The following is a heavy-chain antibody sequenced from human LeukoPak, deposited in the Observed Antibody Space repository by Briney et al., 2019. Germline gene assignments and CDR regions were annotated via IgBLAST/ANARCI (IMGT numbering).Heavy chain of an antibody. CDR2: ISNDGGGT. CDR3: TKAWGYDILTGYSYFDY. Sequence: GGSLRLSCAASGFIFNNYGLIWVRQAPGKGLEWVSAISNDGGGTNYADSVKGRFTISRDNSKNTLYLQMNSLRAKDTAVYYCTKAWGYDILTGYSYFDYWGQGTLVTVSS. D-gene: IGHD3-9*01. J-gene: IGHJ4*02. CDR1: GFIFNNYG. V-gene: IGHV3-23*01.